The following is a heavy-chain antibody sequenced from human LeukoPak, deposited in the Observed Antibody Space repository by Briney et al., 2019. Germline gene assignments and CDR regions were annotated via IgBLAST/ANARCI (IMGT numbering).Heavy chain of an antibody. CDR1: GYSISSGYY. CDR2: IYHSGST. D-gene: IGHD2-2*01. CDR3: AGGTSWFGAHFDP. Sequence: SETLSLTCTVSGYSISSGYYWGWIRQPPGKGLEWIGSIYHSGSTYYNPSLKSRVTISVDTSKNQFSLKLSSVTAADTAVYYCAGGTSWFGAHFDPWGQGTLVTVSS. J-gene: IGHJ5*02. V-gene: IGHV4-38-2*02.